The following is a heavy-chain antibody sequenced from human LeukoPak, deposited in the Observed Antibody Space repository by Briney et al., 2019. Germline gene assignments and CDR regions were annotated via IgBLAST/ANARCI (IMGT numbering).Heavy chain of an antibody. CDR2: INPNSGGT. J-gene: IGHJ4*02. D-gene: IGHD6-19*01. Sequence: ASVKVSCKASGYTFTGYYMHWVRQAPGQGLEWMGWINPNSGGTNYAQKFQGRVTMTRDTSISTAYMEPSRLRSDDTAVYYCARSPVAAGHYFDYWGQGTLVTVSS. CDR3: ARSPVAAGHYFDY. CDR1: GYTFTGYY. V-gene: IGHV1-2*02.